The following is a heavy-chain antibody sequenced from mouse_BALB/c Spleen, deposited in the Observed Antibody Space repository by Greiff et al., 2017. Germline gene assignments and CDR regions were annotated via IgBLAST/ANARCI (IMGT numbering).Heavy chain of an antibody. CDR3: AKLGRDYYAMDY. V-gene: IGHV5-17*02. Sequence: EVMLVESGGGLVQPGGSRKLSCAASGFPFSSFGMHWVRQAPEKGLEWVANIGSGSSTIYYAETVKGRFTISRDNPKNTLFLQMTSLRSEDTAMYYCAKLGRDYYAMDYWGQGTSVTVSS. CDR1: GFPFSSFG. D-gene: IGHD4-1*01. CDR2: IGSGSSTI. J-gene: IGHJ4*01.